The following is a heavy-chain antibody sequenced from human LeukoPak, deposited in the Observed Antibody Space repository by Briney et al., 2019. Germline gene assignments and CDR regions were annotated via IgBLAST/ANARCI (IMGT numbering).Heavy chain of an antibody. D-gene: IGHD6-19*01. V-gene: IGHV3-7*01. Sequence: PGGSLRLSCAASGFTFSSYWMSWVRQAPGKGLEWVANIKQDGSEKYYVDSVKGRFTISRDNAKNSLYLQMNSLRAEDTAVYYCASLEGSGWQRDYYFDYWGQGTLVTVSS. CDR2: IKQDGSEK. J-gene: IGHJ4*02. CDR3: ASLEGSGWQRDYYFDY. CDR1: GFTFSSYW.